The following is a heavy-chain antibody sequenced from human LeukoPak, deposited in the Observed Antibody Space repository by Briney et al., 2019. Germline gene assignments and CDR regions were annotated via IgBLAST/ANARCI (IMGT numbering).Heavy chain of an antibody. CDR2: IYYSGST. CDR3: ARRVHSSGWYGYAFDI. Sequence: PSETLSLTCTDSGGSISSYYGSWIRQPPGEGLEWIGYIYYSGSTNYNPSLKSRLTISVDTSKNQFSLKLSSVIAADPAVYYCARRVHSSGWYGYAFDIWGQGTMVTVSS. CDR1: GGSISSYY. J-gene: IGHJ3*02. V-gene: IGHV4-59*08. D-gene: IGHD6-19*01.